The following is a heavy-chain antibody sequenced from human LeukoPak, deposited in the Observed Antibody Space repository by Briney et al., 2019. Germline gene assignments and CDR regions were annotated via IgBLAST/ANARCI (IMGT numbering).Heavy chain of an antibody. CDR1: GFTVNSNY. D-gene: IGHD6-13*01. CDR3: ARLAADGRLYFVD. CDR2: LYNTGNT. V-gene: IGHV3-53*01. J-gene: IGHJ4*02. Sequence: GGSLRLSCAASGFTVNSNYLSWVRQAPGKGLEWVSTLYNTGNTYYANSVKGRFSISRDNSKNTLFLQMNSLRAEDTAVYYCARLAADGRLYFVDWGPGTLVTVSS.